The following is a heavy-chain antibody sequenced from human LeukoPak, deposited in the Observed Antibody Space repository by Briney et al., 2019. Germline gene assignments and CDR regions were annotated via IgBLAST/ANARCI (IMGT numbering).Heavy chain of an antibody. CDR2: TRFDGSIK. J-gene: IGHJ4*02. V-gene: IGHV3-33*01. CDR3: ARWGGTRQYYFDY. Sequence: GGSLRLSCAVSGFIFSDYGFHWVRQAPGKGLEWVAVTRFDGSIKQYADSVKGRFTISRDDSKNTLYLQMNFLKPEDTAVYYCARWGGTRQYYFDYWGQGTLVTASS. CDR1: GFIFSDYG. D-gene: IGHD1-1*01.